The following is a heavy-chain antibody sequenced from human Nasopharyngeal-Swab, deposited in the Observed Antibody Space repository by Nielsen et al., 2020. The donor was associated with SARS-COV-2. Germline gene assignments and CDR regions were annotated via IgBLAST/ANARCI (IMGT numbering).Heavy chain of an antibody. CDR3: SLGIAAAGYYYFDY. Sequence: ASVKVSCKASGYTFTGYAMNWVRQAPGQGLEWMGWINTNTGNPTYAQGFTGRFVFSLDTSVSTAYLQISSLKAEDTAVYYCSLGIAAAGYYYFDYWGQGTLVTVSS. V-gene: IGHV7-4-1*02. CDR1: GYTFTGYA. CDR2: INTNTGNP. D-gene: IGHD6-13*01. J-gene: IGHJ4*02.